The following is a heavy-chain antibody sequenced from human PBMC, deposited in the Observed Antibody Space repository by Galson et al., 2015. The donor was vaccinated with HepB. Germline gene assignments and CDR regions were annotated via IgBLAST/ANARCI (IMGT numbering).Heavy chain of an antibody. D-gene: IGHD5-12*01. V-gene: IGHV3-7*01. CDR2: IKQDGSEK. Sequence: SLRLSCAASGFTFSSYWMSWVRQAPGKGLEWVANIKQDGSEKYYVDSVKGRFTISRDNAKNSLYLQMNSLRAEDTAVYYCARGYFWVATIRVYYFDYWGQGTLVTVSS. CDR3: ARGYFWVATIRVYYFDY. CDR1: GFTFSSYW. J-gene: IGHJ4*02.